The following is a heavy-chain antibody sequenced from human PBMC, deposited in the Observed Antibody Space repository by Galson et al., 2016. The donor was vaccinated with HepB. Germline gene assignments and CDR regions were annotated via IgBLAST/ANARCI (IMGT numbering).Heavy chain of an antibody. V-gene: IGHV3-9*01. CDR3: AKDQSGIAGAENYYNYGMDV. J-gene: IGHJ6*02. CDR2: ISWNSNSI. Sequence: SLRLSCAASGFTFDDYAMHWVRQAPGKGLEWISGISWNSNSIGYADFVQGRFTITRDNDKNSLYLQMNSLRREDTAFYYCAKDQSGIAGAENYYNYGMDVWGQGTTVTVSS. CDR1: GFTFDDYA. D-gene: IGHD6-19*01.